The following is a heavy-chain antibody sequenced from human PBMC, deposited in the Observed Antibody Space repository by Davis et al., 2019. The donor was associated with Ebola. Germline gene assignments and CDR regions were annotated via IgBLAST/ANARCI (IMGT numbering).Heavy chain of an antibody. V-gene: IGHV3-23*01. Sequence: PSETLSLTCGVSGASISSSNWWSWVRQAPGKGLEWVGAIIGNGANTYYADSVKGRFTISRDDSKNTVYLQINSLRAEDTAMYHCTRHVPGDFWYFDLWGRGTLVTVSS. CDR3: TRHVPGDFWYFDL. D-gene: IGHD4-17*01. CDR2: IIGNGANT. J-gene: IGHJ2*01. CDR1: GASISSSNW.